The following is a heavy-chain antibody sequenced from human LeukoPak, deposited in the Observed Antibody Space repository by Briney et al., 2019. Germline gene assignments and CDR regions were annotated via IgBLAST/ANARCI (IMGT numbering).Heavy chain of an antibody. J-gene: IGHJ4*02. CDR2: ISSDGSFI. V-gene: IGHV3-21*01. D-gene: IGHD5-12*01. CDR1: GFTFSSYS. Sequence: GGSLRLSCAASGFTFSSYSMNWVRQAPGKGLEWVSSISSDGSFIFYGDSVRGRFTISRDNAKNSVYLQMKSLSADDTAVYYCAIFGGYSGYDLFDYWGQGALVTVSS. CDR3: AIFGGYSGYDLFDY.